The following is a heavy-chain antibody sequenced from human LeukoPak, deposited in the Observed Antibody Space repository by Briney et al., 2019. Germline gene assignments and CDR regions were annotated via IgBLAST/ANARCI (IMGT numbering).Heavy chain of an antibody. D-gene: IGHD5-24*01. CDR3: ARSGRWLQFHWDRRYYYYGMDV. CDR1: GYTFTVYY. V-gene: IGHV1-2*02. J-gene: IGHJ6*02. CDR2: INPNSGGT. Sequence: ASVKVSCKASGYTFTVYYMHWVRQAPGQGLELMGWINPNSGGTNYAQKFQGRVTMTRDTSISTAYMELSKLRSDDTAVYYCARSGRWLQFHWDRRYYYYGMDVWGQGTTVTVSS.